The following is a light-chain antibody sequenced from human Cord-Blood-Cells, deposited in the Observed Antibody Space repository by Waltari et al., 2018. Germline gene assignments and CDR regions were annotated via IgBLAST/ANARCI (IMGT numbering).Light chain of an antibody. CDR1: SSDVGGYHY. J-gene: IGLJ2*01. Sequence: QSALTQPRPVSRSPGQSVPIPCTGTSSDVGGYHYVSWYQQHPGKAPKRMIYDVSKRPSGVPDRFSGSKSGNTASLTISGLQAEDEADYYGCSYAGSYTVVFGGGTKLTVL. CDR2: DVS. V-gene: IGLV2-11*01. CDR3: CSYAGSYTVV.